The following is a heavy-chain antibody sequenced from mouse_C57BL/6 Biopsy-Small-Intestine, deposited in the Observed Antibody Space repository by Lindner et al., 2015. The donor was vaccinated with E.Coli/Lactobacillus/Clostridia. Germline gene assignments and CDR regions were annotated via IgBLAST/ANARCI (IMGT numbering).Heavy chain of an antibody. CDR1: GYTFTDYE. CDR3: LHPFAY. V-gene: IGHV1-15*01. Sequence: VQLQESGAELVRPGASVTLSCKASGYTFTDYEMHWVEQTPVHGLEWVGTFDPETGVTAYNQKFKDKAIVTADKSSSTAYLELRSLTSEDSAVYYCLHPFAYWGQGTLVTVSA. CDR2: FDPETGVT. J-gene: IGHJ3*01.